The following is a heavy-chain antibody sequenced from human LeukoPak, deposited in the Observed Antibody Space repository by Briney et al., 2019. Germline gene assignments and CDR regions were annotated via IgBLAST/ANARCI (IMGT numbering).Heavy chain of an antibody. CDR3: TRHNYQFDFNS. J-gene: IGHJ4*02. D-gene: IGHD3-10*01. V-gene: IGHV1-2*02. Sequence: ASVEVSCKASGYNFAGYYMHWVRQAPGQGLELMGWINPNSGGTNYAQKFQGRFTMTRDTSINTVYMELSGLRSGDTAVYYCTRHNYQFDFNSWGQGTLVTVSS. CDR1: GYNFAGYY. CDR2: INPNSGGT.